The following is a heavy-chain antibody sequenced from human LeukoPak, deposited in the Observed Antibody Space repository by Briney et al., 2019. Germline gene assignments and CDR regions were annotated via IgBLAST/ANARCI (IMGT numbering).Heavy chain of an antibody. CDR1: GFTFSDYW. V-gene: IGHV3-7*01. CDR2: IKQDGSDK. CDR3: VRGGRGERPNY. J-gene: IGHJ4*02. D-gene: IGHD3-16*01. Sequence: GGSLRLSCAASGFTFSDYWMNWVRQAPGKGLEWVANIKQDGSDKKFVDSVKGRFTISRDNAKNSLFLQMNSLRVEDTAVYYCVRGGRGERPNYWGQGTLVTVPS.